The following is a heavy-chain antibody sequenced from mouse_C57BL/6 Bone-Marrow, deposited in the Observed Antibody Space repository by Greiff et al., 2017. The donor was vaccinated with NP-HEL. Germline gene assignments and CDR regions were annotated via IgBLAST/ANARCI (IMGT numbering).Heavy chain of an antibody. Sequence: VQLQQSGAELVRPGASVTLSCKASGYTFTDYEMHWVKQTPVHGLEWIGAIDPETGGTAYNQKFKGKAILTADKSSSTAYMALRSLTSEDSAVYYCTRSEYYGSTYWGQGTTLTVSS. J-gene: IGHJ2*01. D-gene: IGHD1-1*01. V-gene: IGHV1-15*01. CDR2: IDPETGGT. CDR3: TRSEYYGSTY. CDR1: GYTFTDYE.